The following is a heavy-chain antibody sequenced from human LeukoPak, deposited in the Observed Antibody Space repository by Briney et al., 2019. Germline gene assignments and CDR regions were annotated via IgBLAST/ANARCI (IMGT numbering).Heavy chain of an antibody. Sequence: AGGSLRLSCAASGFTFSSYSMNWVRQAPGKGLEWVSSISSSSSYIYYADSVKGRFTISRDNAKNSLYLQMNGLRAEDTAVYHCARWASNSHDYWGQGTLVTVSS. CDR3: ARWASNSHDY. D-gene: IGHD5-18*01. V-gene: IGHV3-21*01. CDR2: ISSSSSYI. J-gene: IGHJ4*02. CDR1: GFTFSSYS.